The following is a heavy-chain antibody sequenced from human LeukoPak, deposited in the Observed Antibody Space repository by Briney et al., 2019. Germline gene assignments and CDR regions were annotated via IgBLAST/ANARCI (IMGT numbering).Heavy chain of an antibody. V-gene: IGHV4-59*08. J-gene: IGHJ3*02. CDR1: GGSFSDYY. Sequence: PSETLSLTCAVYGGSFSDYYWSWIRQPPGKGLEWIGYIYYSGSTNYNPSLKSRVTISVDTSKNQFSLKLSSVTAADTAVYYCARHGGDGYNMDDAFDIWGQGTMVTVSS. D-gene: IGHD5-24*01. CDR3: ARHGGDGYNMDDAFDI. CDR2: IYYSGST.